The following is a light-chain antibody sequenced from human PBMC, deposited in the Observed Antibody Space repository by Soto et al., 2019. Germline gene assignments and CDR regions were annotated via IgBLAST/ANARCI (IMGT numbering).Light chain of an antibody. CDR1: QSISIY. V-gene: IGKV1-39*01. J-gene: IGKJ1*01. CDR3: QQSYSTRLT. CDR2: GAS. Sequence: DIQMTQSPSSLSASVGDRVTITCRASQSISIYLNWYQQKPGKAPKLLIYGASTLQSGVPSSFSGSGSGTDFSLTISSLQPEDFATYYCQQSYSTRLTFGQGNKVDIK.